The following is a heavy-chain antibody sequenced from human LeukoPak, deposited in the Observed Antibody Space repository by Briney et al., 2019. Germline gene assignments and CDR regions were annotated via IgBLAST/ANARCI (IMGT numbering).Heavy chain of an antibody. CDR1: GFTFSNTW. CDR3: ARHLPFGGVIARKAWWFDP. CDR2: IYTSGST. D-gene: IGHD3-16*02. Sequence: GSLRLSCAASGFTFSNTWMSWIRQPAGKGLEWIGRIYTSGSTNYNPSLKSRVTISVDTSKNQFSLKLSSVTAADTAVYYCARHLPFGGVIARKAWWFDPWGQGTLVTVSS. J-gene: IGHJ5*02. V-gene: IGHV4-4*07.